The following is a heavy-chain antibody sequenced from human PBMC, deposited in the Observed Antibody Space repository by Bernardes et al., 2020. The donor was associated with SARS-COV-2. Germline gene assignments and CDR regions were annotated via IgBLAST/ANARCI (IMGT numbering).Heavy chain of an antibody. D-gene: IGHD3-22*01. J-gene: IGHJ6*02. V-gene: IGHV1-2*02. CDR3: AIPPTNYDRYGMDV. CDR1: GYTFTGYY. CDR2: INPNSGGT. Sequence: ASVKVSCKASGYTFTGYYVHWMRQAPGQGLEWMGWINPNSGGTNYAQKFQGRVTMTRDTSISTAYMELSRLRSDDTAVYYCAIPPTNYDRYGMDVWGQGTTVTVSS.